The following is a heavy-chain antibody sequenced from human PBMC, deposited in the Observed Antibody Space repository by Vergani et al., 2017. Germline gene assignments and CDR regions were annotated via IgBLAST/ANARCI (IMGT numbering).Heavy chain of an antibody. CDR3: ARQKDIVLVVA. D-gene: IGHD2-8*02. Sequence: QVQLQESGPGLVKPSETLSLTCTVSGSSISSNYYWGWIRQPPGKGLEWIGSVFLRGSTYYNPSLKSRVTISIDTSKNQFSLRLTSVTAADTAVYYCARQKDIVLVVAWGQGTLVTVSS. V-gene: IGHV4-38-2*02. J-gene: IGHJ5*02. CDR1: GSSISSNYY. CDR2: VFLRGST.